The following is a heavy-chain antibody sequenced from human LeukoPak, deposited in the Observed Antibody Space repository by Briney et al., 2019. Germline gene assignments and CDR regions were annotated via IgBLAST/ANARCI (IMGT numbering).Heavy chain of an antibody. D-gene: IGHD5-24*01. CDR2: INHSGST. CDR3: ARGQGYSRYYYYYYYMDV. V-gene: IGHV4-34*01. CDR1: GGSFSGYY. Sequence: PSETLSLTCAVYGGSFSGYYWSWIRQPPGKGLEWIGEINHSGSTNYNPSLKSRVTISVDTSKNQFSLKLSSVTAADTAVYYRARGQGYSRYYYYYYYMDVWGKGTTVTVSS. J-gene: IGHJ6*03.